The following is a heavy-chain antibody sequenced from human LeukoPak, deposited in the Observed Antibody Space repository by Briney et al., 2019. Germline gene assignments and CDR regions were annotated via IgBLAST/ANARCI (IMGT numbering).Heavy chain of an antibody. CDR3: ARALRTGQGDYVPVL. CDR1: GYKFTNYW. Sequence: LGESLKISCKASGYKFTNYWIGWVRQMPGKGLEWMTIIYPGDSETRYSPSFQGQVTISADKSIGTRYLQWSSLKPSDTAMYYCARALRTGQGDYVPVLGGQGTLVIVSS. CDR2: IYPGDSET. D-gene: IGHD4-17*01. V-gene: IGHV5-51*01. J-gene: IGHJ4*02.